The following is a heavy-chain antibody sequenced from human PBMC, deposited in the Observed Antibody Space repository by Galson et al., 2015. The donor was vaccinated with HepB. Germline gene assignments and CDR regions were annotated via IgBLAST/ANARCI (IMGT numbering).Heavy chain of an antibody. CDR1: GFTFSSYG. J-gene: IGHJ2*01. D-gene: IGHD3-10*01. CDR3: AREASRLLWFEKQSQYWYFDL. V-gene: IGHV3-33*01. Sequence: SLRLSCAASGFTFSSYGMHWVRQAPGKGLEWVAVIWYDGRDKYYADSVKGRFTISRDNSKNTLYLQVNSLRAEDTAVYYCAREASRLLWFEKQSQYWYFDLWGRGTLVTVSS. CDR2: IWYDGRDK.